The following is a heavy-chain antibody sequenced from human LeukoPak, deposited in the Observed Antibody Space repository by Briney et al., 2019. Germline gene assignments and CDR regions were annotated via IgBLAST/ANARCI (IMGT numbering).Heavy chain of an antibody. D-gene: IGHD1-26*01. CDR1: GYSFTSYW. J-gene: IGHJ4*02. V-gene: IGHV5-51*01. CDR3: ATHSGSYFYYFDN. CDR2: IYPGDSDT. Sequence: GESLQISCKGSGYSFTSYWIAWVRQMPGKGLEWMGIIYPGDSDTRYSPSFQGQVTISADKSISTAHLQWSSLKASDTAMYYCATHSGSYFYYFDNWGQGTLVTVSS.